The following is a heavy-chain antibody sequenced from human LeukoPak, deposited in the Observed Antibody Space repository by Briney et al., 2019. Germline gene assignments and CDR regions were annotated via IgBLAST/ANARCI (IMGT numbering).Heavy chain of an antibody. CDR3: AKFPRMDYYSYIDV. J-gene: IGHJ6*03. V-gene: IGHV4-4*07. D-gene: IGHD2-21*01. CDR2: MYITGST. CDR1: GDSISNYY. Sequence: PSETLSLTCTVSGDSISNYYWSWVRQPAGKGLEWIGRMYITGSTNYNPSLESRVTMSIDTSKNQFSLKLSSVTAADTAVYYCAKFPRMDYYSYIDVWGKGTTVTVSS.